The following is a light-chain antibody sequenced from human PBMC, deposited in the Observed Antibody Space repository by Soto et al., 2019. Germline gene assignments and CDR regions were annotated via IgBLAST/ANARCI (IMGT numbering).Light chain of an antibody. J-gene: IGKJ1*01. Sequence: ETVLTQSPGTLSLSPGERATLSCRASQSVSSNYLAWYQQRPGQAHRLLIYGASTRATGIPDRFSGSGSGTDFTLPVSRLEPEDFAVYYCQQFGRSPPSWPFGQGTKVEI. CDR1: QSVSSNY. CDR2: GAS. V-gene: IGKV3-20*01. CDR3: QQFGRSPPSWP.